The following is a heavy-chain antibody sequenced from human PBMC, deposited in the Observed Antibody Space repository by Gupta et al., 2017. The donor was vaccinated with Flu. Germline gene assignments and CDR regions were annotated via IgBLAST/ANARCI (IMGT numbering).Heavy chain of an antibody. CDR1: GFTFSSYE. V-gene: IGHV3-48*03. Sequence: EVQLVESGGGLVQPGGSLRLSCAASGFTFSSYEMNWVRQAPGKGLEWVSYISSSGSTIYYADSVKGRFTISRDNAKNSLYLQMNSLRAEDTAVYYCARTVVVAAIGPDAFDIWGQGTMVTVSS. CDR2: ISSSGSTI. CDR3: ARTVVVAAIGPDAFDI. D-gene: IGHD2-15*01. J-gene: IGHJ3*02.